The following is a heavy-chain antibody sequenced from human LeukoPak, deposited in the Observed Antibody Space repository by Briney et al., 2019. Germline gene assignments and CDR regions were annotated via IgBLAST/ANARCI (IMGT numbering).Heavy chain of an antibody. J-gene: IGHJ4*02. D-gene: IGHD2-2*01. V-gene: IGHV3-23*01. CDR1: GFTFSSYA. CDR2: ISGSGGST. CDR3: AREKRGTSCFDY. Sequence: GGSLRLSCAASGFTFSSYAMSWVRQAPGKGLEWVSAISGSGGSTYHADSVKGRFTISRDNAKNSLYLQMNSLRAEDTAVYYCAREKRGTSCFDYWGQGTLVTVSS.